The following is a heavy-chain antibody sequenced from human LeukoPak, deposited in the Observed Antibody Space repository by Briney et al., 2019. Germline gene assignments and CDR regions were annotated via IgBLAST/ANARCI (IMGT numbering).Heavy chain of an antibody. Sequence: QSGGSLRLSCAASGFTFSSYAMSWVRQAPGKGLEWVSTISGSGGSTYYADSVKGRFTISRDNSKNSLYLQMNSLRTEDTALYYCARDGPDYFDYWGQGTLVTISS. V-gene: IGHV3-23*01. D-gene: IGHD1-14*01. CDR1: GFTFSSYA. J-gene: IGHJ4*02. CDR2: ISGSGGST. CDR3: ARDGPDYFDY.